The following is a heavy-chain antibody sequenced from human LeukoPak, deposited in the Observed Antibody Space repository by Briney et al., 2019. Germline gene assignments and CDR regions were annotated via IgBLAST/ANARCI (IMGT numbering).Heavy chain of an antibody. V-gene: IGHV3-9*01. D-gene: IGHD1-14*01. J-gene: IGHJ6*02. CDR1: GFTFDDYA. Sequence: GGSLRLSCAASGFTFDDYAMHWVRQAPGKGLEWVSGISWNSGSIGYADSVKGRFTISRDNAKNSLYLQMNSLRAEDTAVYYCAKDPPPAGIQVYYYYYYGMDVWGQGTAVTVSS. CDR2: ISWNSGSI. CDR3: AKDPPPAGIQVYYYYYYGMDV.